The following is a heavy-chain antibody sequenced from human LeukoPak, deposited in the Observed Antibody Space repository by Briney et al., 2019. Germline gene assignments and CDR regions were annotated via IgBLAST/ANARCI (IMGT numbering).Heavy chain of an antibody. V-gene: IGHV1-58*02. D-gene: IGHD3-3*01. Sequence: GASVKVSCKASGFTFTSSAMQWVRQARGQRLEWIGWIVVGSGNTNYAQKFQERVTITRDMSTSTAYMELSSLRSDDTAVYYCARVGKTITIFGVVTEIIRNWYFDLWGRGTLVTGSS. J-gene: IGHJ2*01. CDR2: IVVGSGNT. CDR3: ARVGKTITIFGVVTEIIRNWYFDL. CDR1: GFTFTSSA.